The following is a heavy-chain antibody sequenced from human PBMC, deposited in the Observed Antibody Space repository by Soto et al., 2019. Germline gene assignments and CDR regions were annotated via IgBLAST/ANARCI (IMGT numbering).Heavy chain of an antibody. J-gene: IGHJ3*02. Sequence: EVQLVESGGGLVQPGGSLRLSCAASGFTFSSYSMNWVRQAPGKGLEWLSYISSSSTTIYYADSMKGRFTTSRDNAKNSLYLQMNSLRVEDTPVYYCASDQGVAPTTRTFDIWGQGTMVTVSS. V-gene: IGHV3-48*01. CDR1: GFTFSSYS. D-gene: IGHD2-15*01. CDR2: ISSSSTTI. CDR3: ASDQGVAPTTRTFDI.